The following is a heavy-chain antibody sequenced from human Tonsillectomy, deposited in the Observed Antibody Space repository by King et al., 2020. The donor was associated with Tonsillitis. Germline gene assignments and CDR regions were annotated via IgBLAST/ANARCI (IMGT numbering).Heavy chain of an antibody. CDR1: GDSISSGSYY. V-gene: IGHV4-61*02. CDR2: VSASGST. J-gene: IGHJ4*02. Sequence: VQLQESGPGLVKPSQTLSLTCTVSGDSISSGSYYWSWIRQPAGKGLEWIGRVSASGSTNYNPSLKSRVTMSVDTSKNQFSLKLRSVTAADTAVYYCAGRGYRFNFYWGQGTLVTVSS. D-gene: IGHD3-16*02. CDR3: AGRGYRFNFY.